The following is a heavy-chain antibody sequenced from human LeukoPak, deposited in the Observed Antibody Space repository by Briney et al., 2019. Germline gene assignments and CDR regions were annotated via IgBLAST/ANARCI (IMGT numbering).Heavy chain of an antibody. CDR1: GGTFSSYA. V-gene: IGHV1-69*04. J-gene: IGHJ4*02. Sequence: SVKVSCKASGGTFSSYAISWVRQVPGQGLEWMGRIIPILDITNYAQKFQGRVTITADKSTSTAYKELSSLRSEDTAVYYCARDNTAMEFSFDYWGQGTLVTVSS. D-gene: IGHD5-18*01. CDR2: IIPILDIT. CDR3: ARDNTAMEFSFDY.